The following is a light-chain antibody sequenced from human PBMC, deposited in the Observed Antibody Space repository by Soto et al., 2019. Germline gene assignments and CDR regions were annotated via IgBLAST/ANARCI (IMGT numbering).Light chain of an antibody. CDR2: DVT. J-gene: IGLJ1*01. Sequence: QSALTQPASVSGSPGQSIAISCTGSSSDIGAYNYVSWYQHHPGKAPKLIIYDVTSRPSGVSSRFSGAKSGNAASLIISGLQPEDEAEYYCSSYTNINTRACVFGTGTKVTVL. V-gene: IGLV2-14*01. CDR1: SSDIGAYNY. CDR3: SSYTNINTRACV.